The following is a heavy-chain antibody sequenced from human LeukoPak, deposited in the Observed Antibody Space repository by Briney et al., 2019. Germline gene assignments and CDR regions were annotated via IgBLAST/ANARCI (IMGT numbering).Heavy chain of an antibody. V-gene: IGHV5-51*01. D-gene: IGHD1-7*01. CDR1: GYSFTRYW. Sequence: GESLKISCTGSGYSFTRYWIGWMRQMPGKGLEWMGIIYPGDSDTRYSPSFQGQVTISADKSISTAYLQWSSLKASDTAIYYCAGRELQLEFFDYWGQGTLVTVSS. CDR3: AGRELQLEFFDY. CDR2: IYPGDSDT. J-gene: IGHJ4*02.